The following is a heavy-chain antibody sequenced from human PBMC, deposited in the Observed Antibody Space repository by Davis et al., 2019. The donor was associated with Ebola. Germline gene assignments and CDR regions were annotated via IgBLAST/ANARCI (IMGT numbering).Heavy chain of an antibody. J-gene: IGHJ6*02. Sequence: AASVKVSCKASGYTFTSYDINWVRQAPGQGLEWMGWMNPNSGNTGYAQKLQGWVTMTRDTSISTAYMELSRLRSDDTAVYYCAIGTRVTGTVGDLYYYYGMDVWGQGTTVTVSS. V-gene: IGHV1-8*01. CDR2: MNPNSGNT. CDR1: GYTFTSYD. CDR3: AIGTRVTGTVGDLYYYYGMDV. D-gene: IGHD1-20*01.